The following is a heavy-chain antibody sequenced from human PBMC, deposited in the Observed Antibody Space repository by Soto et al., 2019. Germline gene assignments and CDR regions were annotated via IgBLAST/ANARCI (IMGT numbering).Heavy chain of an antibody. Sequence: PGGSLRLSCAASGFTFSSYAMSWVRQAPGKGLEWVSAISGSGGSTYYADSVKGRFTISRDNSKNTLYLQMNSLRAEDTAVYYCAKDTGGSSSAFDAFDIWGQGPMVTVSS. D-gene: IGHD2-15*01. CDR1: GFTFSSYA. CDR3: AKDTGGSSSAFDAFDI. V-gene: IGHV3-23*01. J-gene: IGHJ3*02. CDR2: ISGSGGST.